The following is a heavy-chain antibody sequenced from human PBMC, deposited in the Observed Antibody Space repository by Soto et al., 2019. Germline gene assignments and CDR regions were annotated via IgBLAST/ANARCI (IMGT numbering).Heavy chain of an antibody. CDR3: TTGYCSGGSSYCFLPYYYYGMDV. J-gene: IGHJ6*02. CDR1: GFTFSNAW. CDR2: IKSKTDGGTT. Sequence: GGSLRLSCAASGFTFSNAWMNWVRQAPGKGLEWVGRIKSKTDGGTTDYAAPVKGRFTISRDDSKNTLYLQMNSLKTEDTAVYYCTTGYCSGGSSYCFLPYYYYGMDVWGQGTTVTVSS. D-gene: IGHD2-15*01. V-gene: IGHV3-15*07.